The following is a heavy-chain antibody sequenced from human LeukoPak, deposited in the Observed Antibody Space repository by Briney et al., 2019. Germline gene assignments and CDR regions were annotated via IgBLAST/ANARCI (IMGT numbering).Heavy chain of an antibody. D-gene: IGHD3-3*01. V-gene: IGHV1-2*02. CDR3: ARGGIGGGSYYYYMDV. CDR1: GYTFSDYY. CDR2: INPNSGGT. Sequence: ASVKVSCKASGYTFSDYYIHWVRQAPGQGLEWMGWINPNSGGTKYARKFQGRVTMTRDTSISTAYMEVSRLRSDDTAVYYCARGGIGGGSYYYYMDVWGEGTTVTVSS. J-gene: IGHJ6*03.